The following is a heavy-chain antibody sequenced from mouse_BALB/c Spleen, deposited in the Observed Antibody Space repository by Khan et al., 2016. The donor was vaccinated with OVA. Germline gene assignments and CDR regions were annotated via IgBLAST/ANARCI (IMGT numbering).Heavy chain of an antibody. CDR1: GFSLSNYG. D-gene: IGHD1-3*01. J-gene: IGHJ3*01. CDR2: IWAGGST. V-gene: IGHV2-9*02. CDR3: ARAFYNGAWFAY. Sequence: VQLQESGPGLVAPSQTLSITCTVAGFSLSNYGVHWVRQPPGKGLEWLGGIWAGGSTNHNSALISRLSISTDDSSSQVVLKMNSLQTADTAMYCCARAFYNGAWFAYWGQGTLVTVSA.